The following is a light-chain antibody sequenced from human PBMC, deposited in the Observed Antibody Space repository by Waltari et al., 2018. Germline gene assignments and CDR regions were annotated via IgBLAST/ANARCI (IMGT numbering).Light chain of an antibody. Sequence: PGERSTLSCRASQSVGRSLVWYQQKPGQAPRLLIYDVSRRATGIPDRFSGSGYGTDFSLTISRLEPEDFAVYYCQKYERLPATFGQGTTVEIK. V-gene: IGKV3-20*01. CDR1: QSVGRS. CDR3: QKYERLPAT. CDR2: DVS. J-gene: IGKJ1*01.